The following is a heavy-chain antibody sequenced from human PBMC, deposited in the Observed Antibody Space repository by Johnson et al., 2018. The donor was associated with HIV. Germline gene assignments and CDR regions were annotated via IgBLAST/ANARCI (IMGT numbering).Heavy chain of an antibody. CDR2: IYSGGST. CDR3: AKDRIRSTAPDTFDV. V-gene: IGHV3-66*01. CDR1: GFTVSSNY. D-gene: IGHD5-18*01. J-gene: IGHJ3*01. Sequence: VQLVESGGGLVQPGGSLRLSCAASGFTVSSNYMSWVRQAPGKGLEWVSIIYSGGSTYYADSVKGRFTISRDNSKNSLYLQMDSRRAVDTAVFYCAKDRIRSTAPDTFDVWGQGTRVTVSS.